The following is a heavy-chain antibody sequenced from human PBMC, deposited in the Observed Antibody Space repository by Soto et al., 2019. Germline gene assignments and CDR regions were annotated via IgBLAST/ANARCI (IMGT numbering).Heavy chain of an antibody. CDR2: IYPGDSDT. CDR1: GYSFTSYW. J-gene: IGHJ6*02. D-gene: IGHD2-2*01. V-gene: IGHV5-51*01. Sequence: PGESLKISCKGSGYSFTSYWIGWVRQMPGKGLEWMGIIYPGDSDTRYSPSFQGQVTISADKSISTAYLQWSSLKASDTAMYYCARRSSTISDYYYGMDVWGQGTTVTVS. CDR3: ARRSSTISDYYYGMDV.